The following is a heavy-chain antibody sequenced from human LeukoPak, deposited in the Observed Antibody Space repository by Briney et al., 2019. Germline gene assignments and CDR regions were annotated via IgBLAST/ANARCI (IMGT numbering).Heavy chain of an antibody. V-gene: IGHV3-11*04. CDR2: ISSSGSTI. CDR1: GFTFSDYY. D-gene: IGHD3-22*01. Sequence: AGGSLRLSCSASGFTFSDYYMSWLRQAPGKGLEWVSYISSSGSTIYYADSVKGPFTISRDNAKNSLYLQMNSLRAEDTAVYYCARAITMIVVVIEFDAFDIWGQGTMVTVSS. J-gene: IGHJ3*02. CDR3: ARAITMIVVVIEFDAFDI.